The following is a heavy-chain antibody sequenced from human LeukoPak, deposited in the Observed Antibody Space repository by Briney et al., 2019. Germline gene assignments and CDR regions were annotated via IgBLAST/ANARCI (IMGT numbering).Heavy chain of an antibody. CDR3: ARTQWTNAFHI. J-gene: IGHJ3*02. CDR1: GGSISSYY. V-gene: IGHV4-59*01. Sequence: PSETLSLTCTVSGGSISSYYWSWIRQPPGKGLEWIGYIFYSGSTKYNPSLKSRVTISVDTSKNQFSLKLTSVTAADTAVYYCARTQWTNAFHIWGQGTMVTVSS. CDR2: IFYSGST. D-gene: IGHD6-19*01.